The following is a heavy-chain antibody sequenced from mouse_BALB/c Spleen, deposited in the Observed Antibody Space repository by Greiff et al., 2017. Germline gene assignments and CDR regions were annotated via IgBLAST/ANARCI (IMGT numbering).Heavy chain of an antibody. J-gene: IGHJ4*01. D-gene: IGHD1-1*01. Sequence: QVQLQQSGAELVRPGSSVKISCKASGYAFSSYWMNWVKQRPGQGLEWIGQIYPGDGDTNYNGKFKGKATLTADKSSSTAYMQLSSLTSEDSAVYFCARTYGSHAMDYWGQGTSVTVSA. CDR2: IYPGDGDT. V-gene: IGHV1-80*01. CDR1: GYAFSSYW. CDR3: ARTYGSHAMDY.